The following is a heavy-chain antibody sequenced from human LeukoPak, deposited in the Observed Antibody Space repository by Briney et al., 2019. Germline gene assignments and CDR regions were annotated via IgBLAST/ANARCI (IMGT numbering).Heavy chain of an antibody. D-gene: IGHD4-23*01. CDR3: ATSEGGGFFDY. Sequence: TSSETLSLTCSVSGYSINSGYHWGWIRQPPGKGLEWIAIMHHTGSTHYNPSLQSRVTISIDTSKNHFSLKLRSVSAADTAIYYCATSEGGGFFDYWGQGTPVTVSS. CDR2: MHHTGST. J-gene: IGHJ4*02. V-gene: IGHV4-38-2*01. CDR1: GYSINSGYH.